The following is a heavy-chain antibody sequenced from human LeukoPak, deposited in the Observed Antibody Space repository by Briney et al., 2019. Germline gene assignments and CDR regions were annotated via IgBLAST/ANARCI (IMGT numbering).Heavy chain of an antibody. CDR1: GGSFSGYY. V-gene: IGHV4-34*01. CDR3: ARGRGSSSVCFDL. D-gene: IGHD6-6*01. J-gene: IGHJ2*01. CDR2: INHSGST. Sequence: SETLSLTCAVYGGSFSGYYWSWIRQPPGKGLEWIGEINHSGSTNYNPSLKSRVTISVDTSKDQFSLKLSSVTAADTAVYYCARGRGSSSVCFDLWGRGTLVTVSS.